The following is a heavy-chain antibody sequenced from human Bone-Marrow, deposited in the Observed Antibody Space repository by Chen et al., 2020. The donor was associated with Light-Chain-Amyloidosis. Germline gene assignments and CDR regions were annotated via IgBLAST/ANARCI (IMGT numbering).Heavy chain of an antibody. CDR3: APQGRDSSGYYYGTPKKGDLFFT. J-gene: IGHJ4*02. D-gene: IGHD3-22*01. V-gene: IGHV4-34*01. CDR1: GGSLSDCW. Sequence: QVQLQQWGPGLLKPSETLYITCAVEGGSLSDCWWSWNREPLGKGLAWIGIINQSGRTNYNPSRKGRVTISADKSKNQCSLRLGSVTAADTAVYFCAPQGRDSSGYYYGTPKKGDLFFTWGQGTLVTVSS. CDR2: INQSGRT.